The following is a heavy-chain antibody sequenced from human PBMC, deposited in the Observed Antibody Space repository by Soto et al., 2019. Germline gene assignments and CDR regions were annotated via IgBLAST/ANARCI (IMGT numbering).Heavy chain of an antibody. D-gene: IGHD1-1*01. V-gene: IGHV3-11*01. CDR3: AKTSKLWREFDP. Sequence: GGSLRLSCVASGFIFSDHYMSWIRQAPGKGLEWVSYISSSGSSTYYVDSVKGRFTISRDTAKNTMYLQMNNLRREDTAVYYCAKTSKLWREFDPWGQGT. CDR1: GFIFSDHY. J-gene: IGHJ5*02. CDR2: ISSSGSST.